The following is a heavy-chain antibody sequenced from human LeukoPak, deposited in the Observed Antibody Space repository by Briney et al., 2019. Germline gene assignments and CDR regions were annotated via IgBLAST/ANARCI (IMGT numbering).Heavy chain of an antibody. J-gene: IGHJ2*01. CDR3: ARAGYSSVWYWGHFDL. CDR2: ISNDGTNQ. CDR1: GFTFSRYA. V-gene: IGHV3-30-3*01. D-gene: IGHD6-19*01. Sequence: PGGSLRLSCAASGFTFSRYAIHWVRQAPGKGLEWVGVISNDGTNQYYTDSVKGRFTISRDNSKTTLFLQMDSLRPEDTALYYCARAGYSSVWYWGHFDLWGRGTLVTVSS.